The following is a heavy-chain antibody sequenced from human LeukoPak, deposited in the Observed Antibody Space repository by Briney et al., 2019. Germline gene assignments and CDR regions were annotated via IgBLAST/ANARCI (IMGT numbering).Heavy chain of an antibody. J-gene: IGHJ4*02. D-gene: IGHD2-2*01. CDR1: GFTFSTYT. Sequence: GGSLRLSCAASGFTFSTYTMNWVRQAPGKGLEWVSSISVSSSYIYYAGSVKGRFTISRNNAKNSLYLQMNSLRVEDTAVYFCTRDGKDCSSTSCSADYWGQGTLVTVSS. CDR2: ISVSSSYI. CDR3: TRDGKDCSSTSCSADY. V-gene: IGHV3-21*01.